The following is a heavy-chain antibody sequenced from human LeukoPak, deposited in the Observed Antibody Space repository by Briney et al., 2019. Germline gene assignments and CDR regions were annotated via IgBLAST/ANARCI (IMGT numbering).Heavy chain of an antibody. Sequence: GGSLRLSCAASGFTLSSYWMHWVRQAPGKGLVWVSRINSDGSSASYADSVKGRFTISRDNAKNTLYLQMNSLRAEDTAVYYCAQDLGMVTPFDYWGQGTLVTVSS. CDR2: INSDGSSA. CDR1: GFTLSSYW. V-gene: IGHV3-74*01. J-gene: IGHJ4*02. D-gene: IGHD5-18*01. CDR3: AQDLGMVTPFDY.